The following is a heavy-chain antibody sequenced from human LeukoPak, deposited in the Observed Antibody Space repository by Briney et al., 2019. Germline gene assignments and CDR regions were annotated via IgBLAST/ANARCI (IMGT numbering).Heavy chain of an antibody. Sequence: GGSLRLSCAASGFTLGDYAMHWVRQAPGKGLEWVSGISWNSDSIGYADSVKGRFTISRDNAKNTLYVQMNSLRAEDTAVYYCARDFWSGYLSAGSADYWGQGTLVTVSS. V-gene: IGHV3-9*01. D-gene: IGHD3-3*01. CDR2: ISWNSDSI. CDR3: ARDFWSGYLSAGSADY. J-gene: IGHJ4*02. CDR1: GFTLGDYA.